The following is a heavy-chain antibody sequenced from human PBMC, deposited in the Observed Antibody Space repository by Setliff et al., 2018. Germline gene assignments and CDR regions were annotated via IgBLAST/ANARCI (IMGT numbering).Heavy chain of an antibody. Sequence: PGGSLRLSCAGSGFSFSIFWMSWVRQAPGKGLEWVATIKQDGSEKYYVDSVKGRFTISRDNAKNSLYLQMNSLRAEDTAVYYCASTQRGTSSECWGQGTLVTVSS. CDR3: ASTQRGTSSEC. J-gene: IGHJ4*02. D-gene: IGHD6-6*01. V-gene: IGHV3-7*03. CDR2: IKQDGSEK. CDR1: GFSFSIFW.